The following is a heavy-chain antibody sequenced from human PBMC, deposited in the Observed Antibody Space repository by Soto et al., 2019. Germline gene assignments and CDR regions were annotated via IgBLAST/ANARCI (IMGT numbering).Heavy chain of an antibody. D-gene: IGHD1-1*01. CDR2: ISGGGGST. Sequence: GGSLRLSCAVSGVTFSSYAMSWVRQAPGKGLEWVSGISGGGGSTYHADSVKGRFTISRDNSKNTVYLEMNSLRVEDTAVYYCAKAIRITSTGPDYWGQGTLVTVSS. CDR3: AKAIRITSTGPDY. CDR1: GVTFSSYA. V-gene: IGHV3-23*01. J-gene: IGHJ4*02.